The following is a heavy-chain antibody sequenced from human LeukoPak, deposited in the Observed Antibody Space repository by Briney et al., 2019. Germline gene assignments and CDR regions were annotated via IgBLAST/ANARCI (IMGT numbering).Heavy chain of an antibody. V-gene: IGHV3-21*01. J-gene: IGHJ5*02. CDR1: GFTFSSYS. CDR2: ISSSSSYI. Sequence: GASLRLSCAASGFTFSSYSMNWVRQAPGKGLEWVSSISSSSSYIYYADSVKGRFTISRDNAKNSLYLQMNSLRAEHTAVYYCARDRGDTFDPWGQGTLVTVSS. CDR3: ARDRGDTFDP. D-gene: IGHD4-17*01.